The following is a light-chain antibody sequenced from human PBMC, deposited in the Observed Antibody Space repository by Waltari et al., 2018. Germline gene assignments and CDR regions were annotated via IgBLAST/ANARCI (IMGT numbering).Light chain of an antibody. CDR1: QSVLSTANNKNN. V-gene: IGKV4-1*01. J-gene: IGKJ4*01. CDR3: QQYFSPPVT. CDR2: WGS. Sequence: DIVMTQSPDSLAVSLGERATISCKSSQSVLSTANNKNNLAWYQQKLGQPPKLLISWGSTREPGVPDRFTGSGSGSDFTLTISSLQAEDGAVYYCQQYFSPPVTFGGGTKVELK.